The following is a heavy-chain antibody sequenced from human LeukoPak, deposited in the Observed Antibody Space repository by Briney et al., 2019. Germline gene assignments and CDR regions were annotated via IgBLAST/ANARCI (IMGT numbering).Heavy chain of an antibody. J-gene: IGHJ6*02. CDR2: NFSRGSA. CDR3: ARAVVVVPSKTYFYGMDV. D-gene: IGHD2-15*01. Sequence: KPSETLSLTCTVSGVSISIYYCSWIRQPPGKGLEWIGYNFSRGSARYNPSLKSRVTISLDTSKNHFSLSLNSVTAADTSVYYRARAVVVVPSKTYFYGMDVWGQGTSVTVSS. CDR1: GVSISIYY. V-gene: IGHV4-59*01.